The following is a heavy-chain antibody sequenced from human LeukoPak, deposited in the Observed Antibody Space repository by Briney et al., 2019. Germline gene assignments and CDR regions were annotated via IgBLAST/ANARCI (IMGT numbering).Heavy chain of an antibody. CDR3: ARDYFDSSDYPQTYYYYYMDV. D-gene: IGHD3-22*01. V-gene: IGHV3-21*01. CDR1: GFTFSRYS. Sequence: AGGSLRLSCAASGFTFSRYSMNWVRQAPGKGLEWVASISRTSTFIYSADSVKGRFTISRDTAKSSLFLQMNSLRAEDTAIYYCARDYFDSSDYPQTYYYYYMDVWGKGTTVTVPS. CDR2: ISRTSTFI. J-gene: IGHJ6*03.